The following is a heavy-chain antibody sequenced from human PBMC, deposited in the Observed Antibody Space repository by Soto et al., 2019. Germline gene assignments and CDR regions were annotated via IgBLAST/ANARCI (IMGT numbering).Heavy chain of an antibody. CDR1: GFTFSSYS. D-gene: IGHD2-2*01. V-gene: IGHV3-21*01. J-gene: IGHJ6*02. CDR3: ARDGGYCSSTSCYDYYYGMDV. Sequence: PGGSLRLSCAASGFTFSSYSMNWVRQAPGKGLEWVSSISSSSSYIYYADSVKGRFTTSRDNAKNSLYLQMNSLRAEDTAVYYCARDGGYCSSTSCYDYYYGMDVWGQGTTVTVSS. CDR2: ISSSSSYI.